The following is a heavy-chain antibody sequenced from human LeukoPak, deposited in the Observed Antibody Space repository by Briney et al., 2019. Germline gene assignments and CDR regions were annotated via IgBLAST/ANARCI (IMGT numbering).Heavy chain of an antibody. Sequence: SETLSLTCAVSGGSISSGGYSWSWIRQPPGKGLEWIGYIYHSGSTYYNPSLKSRVTISVDRSKNQFSLKLSSVTATDTAVYYCARDCSGGSCYGAFDIWGQGTMVTVSS. CDR1: GGSISSGGYS. D-gene: IGHD2-15*01. V-gene: IGHV4-30-2*01. CDR2: IYHSGST. J-gene: IGHJ3*02. CDR3: ARDCSGGSCYGAFDI.